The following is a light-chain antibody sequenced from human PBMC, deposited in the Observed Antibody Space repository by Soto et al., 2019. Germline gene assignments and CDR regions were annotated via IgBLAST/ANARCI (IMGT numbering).Light chain of an antibody. V-gene: IGLV2-14*01. J-gene: IGLJ1*01. CDR1: TSDFGFYNY. Sequence: QSALTQPASVSGSPGQAITISCTGTTSDFGFYNYVSWYQHHPGKAPKLLIYEVTNRHSGVSNRFSGSKSGNTASLTISGLQAEDEADYYCSSYTSSTDYVFGTGTKVTVL. CDR2: EVT. CDR3: SSYTSSTDYV.